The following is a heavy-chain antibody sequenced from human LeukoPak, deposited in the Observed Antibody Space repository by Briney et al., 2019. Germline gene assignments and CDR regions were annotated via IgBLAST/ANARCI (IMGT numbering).Heavy chain of an antibody. D-gene: IGHD6-13*01. J-gene: IGHJ3*02. CDR2: ISGSGGST. CDR1: GFTFSSYA. CDR3: ARGLVVAAAGPPADDAFDI. V-gene: IGHV3-23*01. Sequence: GGSLRLSCAASGFTFSSYAMSWVRQAPGKGLEWVSAISGSGGSTYYADSVKGRFTISRDNSKNTLYLQMNSLRAEDTAVYYCARGLVVAAAGPPADDAFDIWGQGTMVTVSS.